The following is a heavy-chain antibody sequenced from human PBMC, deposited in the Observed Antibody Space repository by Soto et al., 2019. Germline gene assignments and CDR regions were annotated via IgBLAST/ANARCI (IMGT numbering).Heavy chain of an antibody. CDR3: ARWTYCSSTSCYGSDWFDP. D-gene: IGHD2-2*01. CDR2: ISSSSSTI. V-gene: IGHV3-48*01. CDR1: GFTFSGYS. J-gene: IGHJ5*02. Sequence: GGSLRLSCAASGFTFSGYSMNWVRQAPGKGLEWVSYISSSSSTIYYADSVKGRFTISRDNAKNSLYLQMNSLRAEDTAVYYCARWTYCSSTSCYGSDWFDPWGQGTLVTVSS.